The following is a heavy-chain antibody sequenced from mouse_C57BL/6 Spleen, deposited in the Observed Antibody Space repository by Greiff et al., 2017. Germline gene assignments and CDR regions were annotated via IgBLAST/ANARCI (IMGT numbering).Heavy chain of an antibody. V-gene: IGHV1-15*01. CDR3: TRLDYGTLAY. D-gene: IGHD2-1*01. Sequence: VHLVESGAELVRPGASVTLSCKASGYTFTDYEMHWVKQTPVHGLEWIGAIDPETGGTAYNQKFKGKAILTADKSSSTAYMELRSLTSEDSAVYYCTRLDYGTLAYWGQGTLVTVSA. CDR1: GYTFTDYE. J-gene: IGHJ3*01. CDR2: IDPETGGT.